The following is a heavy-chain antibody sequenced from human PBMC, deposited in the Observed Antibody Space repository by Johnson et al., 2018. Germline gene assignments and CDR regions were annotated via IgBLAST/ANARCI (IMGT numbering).Heavy chain of an antibody. CDR3: ARGRDNFYHMDV. Sequence: QVQLVQSGGGVVQPLRSLRLSCAASGFTFSSYAMHWVRQAPGKWLEWVAVTSDDGSNKYSAESVKGRFTIARYNSKNTLYLQMNSLRAEDTAVYYCARGRDNFYHMDVWGKGTTVTVSS. CDR1: GFTFSSYA. V-gene: IGHV3-30-3*01. CDR2: TSDDGSNK. D-gene: IGHD2-15*01. J-gene: IGHJ6*03.